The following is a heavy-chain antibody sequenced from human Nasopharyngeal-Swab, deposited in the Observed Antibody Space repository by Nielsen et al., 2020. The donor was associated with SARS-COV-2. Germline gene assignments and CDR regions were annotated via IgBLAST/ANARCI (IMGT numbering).Heavy chain of an antibody. CDR2: IYYSGST. D-gene: IGHD3-3*01. J-gene: IGHJ4*02. V-gene: IGHV4-39*07. Sequence: WIHQPPGKGLEWIGSIYYSGSTYYNPSLKSRVTISVDTSKNQFSLKLSSVTAADTAVYYCARVKITIFGVAYFDYWGQGTLVTVSS. CDR3: ARVKITIFGVAYFDY.